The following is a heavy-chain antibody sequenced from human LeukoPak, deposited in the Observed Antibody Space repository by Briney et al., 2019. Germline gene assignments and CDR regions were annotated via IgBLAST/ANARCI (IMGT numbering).Heavy chain of an antibody. D-gene: IGHD3-22*01. J-gene: IGHJ3*02. CDR3: ARHSPYYYDRNVDAFGI. V-gene: IGHV4-34*01. CDR2: INHSGST. Sequence: SETLSLTCAVYGGSFSGYYWSWIREPPGKGREWMGEINHSGSTNYNPSLKSRGTISVDTSKNQFSLKLSSVTAADTAVYYCARHSPYYYDRNVDAFGIWGQGTMVTVSS. CDR1: GGSFSGYY.